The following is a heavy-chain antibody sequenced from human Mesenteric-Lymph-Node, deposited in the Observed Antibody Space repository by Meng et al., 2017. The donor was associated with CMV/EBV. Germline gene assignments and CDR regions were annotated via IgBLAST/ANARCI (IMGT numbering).Heavy chain of an antibody. CDR1: GGTFSSYA. V-gene: IGHV1-69*05. Sequence: SVKVSCKASGGTFSSYAISWVRQAPGQGLEWMGGSIPIFGTANYAQKFPGRVTITTDEATSTAYMELSSLRSEDTAVYSCACQGGGGLAARPWSAYYYYGMDVWGQGTTVTVSS. CDR2: SIPIFGTA. CDR3: ACQGGGGLAARPWSAYYYYGMDV. D-gene: IGHD6-6*01. J-gene: IGHJ6*02.